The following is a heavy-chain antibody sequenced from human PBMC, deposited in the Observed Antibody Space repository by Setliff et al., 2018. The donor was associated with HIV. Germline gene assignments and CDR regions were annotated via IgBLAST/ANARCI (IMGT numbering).Heavy chain of an antibody. Sequence: TLSLTCTVSRDSINGHWWSWIRQPPGKGLEWTGSIQYSGITHYNPSLKSRLTMSVDTSKNQVSLKLTSVTAADTAVYYCARYKCINFACVGFDIWGQGTVVTVSS. CDR2: IQYSGIT. V-gene: IGHV4-59*11. J-gene: IGHJ3*02. D-gene: IGHD3-9*01. CDR3: ARYKCINFACVGFDI. CDR1: RDSINGHW.